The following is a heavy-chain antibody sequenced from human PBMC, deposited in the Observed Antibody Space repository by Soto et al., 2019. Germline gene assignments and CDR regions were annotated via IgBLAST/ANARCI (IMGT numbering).Heavy chain of an antibody. CDR1: GFPFSSYW. Sequence: EVQLVESGGDLVQRGGSLRLSCAASGFPFSSYWMQWVRHTPGKGLDWVARISGDGVTTYYADSVTGRFTVSRDNAKNTLSLQISGLRAEDTAVYYCAREYYGLLTGYYTDYWGKGTLVSVSS. J-gene: IGHJ4*02. CDR2: ISGDGVTT. V-gene: IGHV3-74*01. D-gene: IGHD3-9*01. CDR3: AREYYGLLTGYYTDY.